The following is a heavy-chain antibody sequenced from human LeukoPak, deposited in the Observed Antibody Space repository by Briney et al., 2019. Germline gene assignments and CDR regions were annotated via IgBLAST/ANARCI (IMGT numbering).Heavy chain of an antibody. CDR3: AKALNFRGGFDY. V-gene: IGHV3-23*01. Sequence: PGGSLRLSCAASGFTFSSYAMSWVRQAPGKGLEWVSAISGSGGSTYYADPVKGRFTISRDNSKNTLYLQMNSLRAEDTAVYYRAKALNFRGGFDYWGQGTLGTVSS. CDR2: ISGSGGST. D-gene: IGHD5-24*01. CDR1: GFTFSSYA. J-gene: IGHJ4*02.